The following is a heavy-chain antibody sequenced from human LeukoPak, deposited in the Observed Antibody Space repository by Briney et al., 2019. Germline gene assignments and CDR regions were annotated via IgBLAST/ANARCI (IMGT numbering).Heavy chain of an antibody. D-gene: IGHD3-22*01. Sequence: GASVKVSCKTSGYTFSHYGISWVRQAPGQGLEWMGRIIPILGIANYAQKFQGRVTITADKSTSTAYMELSSLRSEDTAVYYCASTYYYDSSGYCFDYWGQGTLVTVSS. CDR3: ASTYYYDSSGYCFDY. CDR2: IIPILGIA. V-gene: IGHV1-69*04. J-gene: IGHJ4*02. CDR1: GYTFSHYG.